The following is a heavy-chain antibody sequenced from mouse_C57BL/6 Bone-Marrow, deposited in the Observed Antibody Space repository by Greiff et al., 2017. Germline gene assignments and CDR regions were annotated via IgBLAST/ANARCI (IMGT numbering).Heavy chain of an antibody. CDR3: AREDYGSSSYWYFDV. D-gene: IGHD1-1*01. CDR2: IYPRSGNT. Sequence: VKLMESGAELARPGASVKLSCKASGYTFTSYGISWVKQRTGQGLEWIGEIYPRSGNTYYNEKFKGKATLTADKSSSTAYMELRSLTSEDSAVYFCAREDYGSSSYWYFDVWGTGTTVTVSS. CDR1: GYTFTSYG. V-gene: IGHV1-81*01. J-gene: IGHJ1*03.